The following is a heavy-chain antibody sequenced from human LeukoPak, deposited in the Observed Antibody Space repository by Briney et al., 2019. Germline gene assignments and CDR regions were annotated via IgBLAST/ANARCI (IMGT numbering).Heavy chain of an antibody. Sequence: GGSLRLSCAASGFTFDDYGMSWVRQAPGKGLEWVSAVNWNGGGTGYADSVKGRFTISRDNAKNSMYLEMNSLRAEDTAVYYCANHLACGSTSCPPFDYWGQGTLVTVSS. V-gene: IGHV3-20*04. D-gene: IGHD2-2*01. CDR1: GFTFDDYG. CDR3: ANHLACGSTSCPPFDY. J-gene: IGHJ4*02. CDR2: VNWNGGGT.